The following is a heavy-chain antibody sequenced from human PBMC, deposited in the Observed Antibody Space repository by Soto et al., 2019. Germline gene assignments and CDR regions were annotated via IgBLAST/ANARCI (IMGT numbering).Heavy chain of an antibody. J-gene: IGHJ4*02. V-gene: IGHV4-31*03. Sequence: SETLSLTCTVSGCSISSGAYYWSWIRQHPGKGLEWIGYIYFSGSTYYNPSLKSRVTISVDTSKNQFSLKLYSVTAADTAVYYCAKDSGSYGLDYWGQGTLVTVSS. CDR3: AKDSGSYGLDY. CDR1: GCSISSGAYY. CDR2: IYFSGST. D-gene: IGHD1-26*01.